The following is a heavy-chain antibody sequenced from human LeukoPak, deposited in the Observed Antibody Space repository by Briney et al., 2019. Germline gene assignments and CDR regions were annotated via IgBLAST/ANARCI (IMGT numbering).Heavy chain of an antibody. CDR2: INPNSGGT. CDR1: GYTFTGYY. J-gene: IGHJ4*02. D-gene: IGHD3-10*01. V-gene: IGHV1-2*02. Sequence: ASVKVSCKASGYTFTGYYMHWVRQAPGQGLEWMGWINPNSGGTNYAQKFQGRVTMTRDTSISTAYMELSRLRSDDTAVYYCARSPDMVRGVFFDYWGQGTLVTVSS. CDR3: ARSPDMVRGVFFDY.